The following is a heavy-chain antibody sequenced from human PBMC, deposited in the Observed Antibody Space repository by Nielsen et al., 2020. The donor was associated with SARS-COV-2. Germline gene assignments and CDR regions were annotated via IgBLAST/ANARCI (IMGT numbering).Heavy chain of an antibody. D-gene: IGHD4-11*01. V-gene: IGHV3-30-3*01. CDR3: ASVYASLQGAPPAVHYRDYYYMDV. CDR2: ISYDGSNK. Sequence: GGSLRLSCAASGFTFSSYAMHWVRQAPGKGLEWVAVISYDGSNKYYADSVKGRFTISRDNAENTLFLQMHSLRVEDTGVYYCASVYASLQGAPPAVHYRDYYYMDVWGKGTTVTVSS. J-gene: IGHJ6*03. CDR1: GFTFSSYA.